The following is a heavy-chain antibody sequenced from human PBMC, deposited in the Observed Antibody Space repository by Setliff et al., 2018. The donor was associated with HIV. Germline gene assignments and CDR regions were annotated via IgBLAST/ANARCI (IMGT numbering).Heavy chain of an antibody. V-gene: IGHV4-34*01. CDR3: AGGRNYGSPYFYYMDV. J-gene: IGHJ6*03. D-gene: IGHD3-10*01. Sequence: ETLSLTCAVYGGSFSGYYWSWIRQPPGKGLEWLGEIDHTGSTNYNLSLKSRITMSADPSKNQFSLKVRSVIAADTALYYCAGGRNYGSPYFYYMDVWATGTTVTVSS. CDR2: IDHTGST. CDR1: GGSFSGYY.